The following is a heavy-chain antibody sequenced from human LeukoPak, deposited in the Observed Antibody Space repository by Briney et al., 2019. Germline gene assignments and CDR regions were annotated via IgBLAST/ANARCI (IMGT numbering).Heavy chain of an antibody. Sequence: GESLKTSCKGSGNNFATHWIAWVRQTPGKGLEWIGVIYPADSDTRYSPTFQGQVTISVDKSTSTAYLQWSSLKASDTAMYYCARTNYYETSGWASGLSPFDMWGRGTMVTVSS. D-gene: IGHD3-22*01. CDR2: IYPADSDT. V-gene: IGHV5-51*01. CDR3: ARTNYYETSGWASGLSPFDM. CDR1: GNNFATHW. J-gene: IGHJ3*02.